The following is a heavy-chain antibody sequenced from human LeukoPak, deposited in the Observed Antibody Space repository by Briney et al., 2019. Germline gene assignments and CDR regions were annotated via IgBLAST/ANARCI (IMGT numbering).Heavy chain of an antibody. D-gene: IGHD2-2*02. J-gene: IGHJ1*01. V-gene: IGHV3-23*01. CDR1: GFTFSSYA. Sequence: PGGSLRLSCAASGFTFSSYAMSWVRQAPGKGLEWVSAISGSGGSTYYADSVKGRFTISRDNSKNTLYLQMNSLRAEDTAVYYCAKGLGYCSSTSSYTPEYFQHWGQGTLVTVSS. CDR3: AKGLGYCSSTSSYTPEYFQH. CDR2: ISGSGGST.